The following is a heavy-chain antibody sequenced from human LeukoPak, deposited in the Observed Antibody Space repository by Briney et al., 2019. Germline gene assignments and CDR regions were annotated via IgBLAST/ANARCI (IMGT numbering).Heavy chain of an antibody. CDR1: GFTFDDYA. CDR3: ARRGSYREVDY. D-gene: IGHD1-26*01. V-gene: IGHV3-9*01. CDR2: ISWNSGSI. J-gene: IGHJ4*02. Sequence: GGSLRLSCAASGFTFDDYAMHWVRQAPGKGLEWVSGISWNSGSIGYADSVKGRFTIPRDNAKNSLYLQMNSLRAEDTALYYCARRGSYREVDYWGQGTLVTVSS.